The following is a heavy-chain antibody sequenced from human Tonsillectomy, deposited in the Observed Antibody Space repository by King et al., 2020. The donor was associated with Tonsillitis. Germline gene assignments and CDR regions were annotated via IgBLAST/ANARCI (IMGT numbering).Heavy chain of an antibody. D-gene: IGHD3-10*01. CDR3: ARQSKNSLPTDY. V-gene: IGHV3-33*05. J-gene: IGHJ4*02. CDR1: GFTFRTFG. CDR2: ITYDGDNK. Sequence: QLVQSGGGVVRPGKSLRLSCAASGFTFRTFGMHWVRQAPGKGLEWLAVITYDGDNKYIIDSVKGRFTISRDNSKNTLYLQMNSLRAEDTAVYYCARQSKNSLPTDYGGQGTLVTVSS.